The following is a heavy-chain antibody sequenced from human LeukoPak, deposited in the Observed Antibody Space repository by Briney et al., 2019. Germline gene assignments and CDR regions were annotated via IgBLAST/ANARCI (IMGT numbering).Heavy chain of an antibody. V-gene: IGHV3-48*03. J-gene: IGHJ4*02. CDR3: ARDSYYGSGSITSTFKYYFDY. D-gene: IGHD3-10*01. CDR2: ISSSGSTI. CDR1: GFTFSSYE. Sequence: GGSLRLSCAASGFTFSSYEMNWVRQAPGKGLEWVSYISSSGSTIYYADSVKGRFTISRDNAKNSLYLQMNSLRAEDTAVYYCARDSYYGSGSITSTFKYYFDYWGQGTLVTVSS.